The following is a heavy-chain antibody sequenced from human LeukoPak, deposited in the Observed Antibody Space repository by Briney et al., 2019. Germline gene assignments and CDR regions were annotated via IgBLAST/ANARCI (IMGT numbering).Heavy chain of an antibody. J-gene: IGHJ4*02. CDR2: IHSSGTS. V-gene: IGHV4-4*07. D-gene: IGHD4-23*01. Sequence: SETLSLTCTVSGGSISGYYWDWIRQPAGKGLQWIGRIHSSGTSNYNPSLQSRITMSVDTSKNQCSLKLRSVTAADTAVYYCVREGFDGNFLDYWGQGTLVTVFS. CDR1: GGSISGYY. CDR3: VREGFDGNFLDY.